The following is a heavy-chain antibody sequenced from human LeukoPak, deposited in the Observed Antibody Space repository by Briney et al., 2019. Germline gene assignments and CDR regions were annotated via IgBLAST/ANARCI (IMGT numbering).Heavy chain of an antibody. D-gene: IGHD3-3*01. CDR1: GGSISSYY. CDR2: IYTSGST. V-gene: IGHV4-4*07. Sequence: PSETLSLTCTVSGGSISSYYWSWIRQPAGKGLEWIGRIYTSGSTNYNLSLKSRVTMSVDTSKNQFSLKLSSVTAADTAVYYCAIQYYDFWSGYLDYWGQGTLVTVSS. CDR3: AIQYYDFWSGYLDY. J-gene: IGHJ4*02.